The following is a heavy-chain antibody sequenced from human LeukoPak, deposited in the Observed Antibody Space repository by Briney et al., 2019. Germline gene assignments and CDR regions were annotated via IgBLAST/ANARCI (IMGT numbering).Heavy chain of an antibody. V-gene: IGHV1-2*06. Sequence: ASVKVSCKASGYTFTGYYMHWVRQAPEQGLEWMGRINPNSGGTNYAQKFQGRVTMTRDTSISTAYMELSRLRSDDTAVYYCARSYDSSGYYLYYFDYWGQGTLVTVSS. CDR3: ARSYDSSGYYLYYFDY. J-gene: IGHJ4*02. CDR2: INPNSGGT. D-gene: IGHD3-22*01. CDR1: GYTFTGYY.